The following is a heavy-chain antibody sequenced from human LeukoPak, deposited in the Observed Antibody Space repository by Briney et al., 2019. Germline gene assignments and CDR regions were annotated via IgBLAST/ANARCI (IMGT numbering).Heavy chain of an antibody. D-gene: IGHD3-22*01. Sequence: GGSLRLSCAASGFTFSNYYMSWIRQTPGKGLEWLSYISGSGGDIYYADSVKGRFTISRDNAKNSLYLQMNSLRAEDTAMYYCARDIRAVGITLYFDYWGQGILVAVTS. CDR3: ARDIRAVGITLYFDY. J-gene: IGHJ4*02. CDR1: GFTFSNYY. V-gene: IGHV3-11*01. CDR2: ISGSGGDI.